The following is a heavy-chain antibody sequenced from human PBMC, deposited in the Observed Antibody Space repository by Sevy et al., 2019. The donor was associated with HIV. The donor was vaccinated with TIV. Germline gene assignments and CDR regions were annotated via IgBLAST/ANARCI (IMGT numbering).Heavy chain of an antibody. CDR3: ATLDFWSDHPFYGTDV. V-gene: IGHV1-24*01. Sequence: ASVKVSCKVSGYTLSELPMHWVRQAPGKGLEWLGGFDPEDGETIYAQKFQGRVTMTEDTSTDTAYMELSSLRSEDTAVYYCATLDFWSDHPFYGTDVWGQGTTVTVSS. CDR2: FDPEDGET. D-gene: IGHD3-3*01. J-gene: IGHJ6*02. CDR1: GYTLSELP.